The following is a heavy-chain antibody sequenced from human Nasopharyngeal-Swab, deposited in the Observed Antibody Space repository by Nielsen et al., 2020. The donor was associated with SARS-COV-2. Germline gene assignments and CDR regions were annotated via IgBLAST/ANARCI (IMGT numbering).Heavy chain of an antibody. CDR3: ARTRGYYYGSGSYSGWFDP. D-gene: IGHD3-10*01. J-gene: IGHJ5*02. V-gene: IGHV2-70*01. CDR2: IDWDDDK. Sequence: WIRQPPGKALEWLALIDWDDDKYYSTSLKTRLTISKDTSKNQVVLTMTNMDPVDTATYYRARTRGYYYGSGSYSGWFDPWGQGTLVTVSS.